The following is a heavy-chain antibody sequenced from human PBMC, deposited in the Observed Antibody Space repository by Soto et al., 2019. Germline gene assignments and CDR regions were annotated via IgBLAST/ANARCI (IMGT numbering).Heavy chain of an antibody. Sequence: QVQLQESGPGLVKPSQTLSLTCTVSGGSISSGDYKWSWIRQPPGKGLEWIGYIYYSGYNYNNPSLKRRVTMSVDTSKNLFSLKLSSVTAADTAVYYCARSDNYVPFECWGQGTLVTVSS. CDR3: ARSDNYVPFEC. D-gene: IGHD4-4*01. J-gene: IGHJ4*02. V-gene: IGHV4-30-4*01. CDR2: IYYSGYN. CDR1: GGSISSGDYK.